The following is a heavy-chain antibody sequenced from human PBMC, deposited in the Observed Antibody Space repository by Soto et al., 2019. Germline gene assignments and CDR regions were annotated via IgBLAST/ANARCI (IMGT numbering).Heavy chain of an antibody. J-gene: IGHJ4*02. V-gene: IGHV3-23*01. Sequence: PGGSLRLSCAASGFTFTNFAMSWVRQAPGKGLEWVSAISVGDDITYYSDSVKGRFTISRDNSKSTLYLQMNSLRAEDTAVYYCASSRGPGIYWGQGTLVTVSS. CDR2: ISVGDDIT. CDR1: GFTFTNFA. D-gene: IGHD3-10*01. CDR3: ASSRGPGIY.